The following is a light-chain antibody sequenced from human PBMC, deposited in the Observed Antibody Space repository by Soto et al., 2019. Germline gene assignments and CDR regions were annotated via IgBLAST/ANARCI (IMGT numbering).Light chain of an antibody. V-gene: IGKV3-20*01. Sequence: EIVLTQSPGTLSLSPRERATLSCRASQSVSSSYLAWYQQKPGQAPRLLIYGASSRATGIPDRFSGSGSGTDFTLTISRLEPEDFAVYYCQQYGRSPFALTFGGGTKVEIK. CDR2: GAS. CDR3: QQYGRSPFALT. CDR1: QSVSSSY. J-gene: IGKJ4*01.